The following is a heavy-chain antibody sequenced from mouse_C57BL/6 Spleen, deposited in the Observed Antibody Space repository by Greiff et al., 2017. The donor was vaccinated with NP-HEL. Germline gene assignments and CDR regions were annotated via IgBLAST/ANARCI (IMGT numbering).Heavy chain of an antibody. CDR2: IDPSDSYT. J-gene: IGHJ4*01. D-gene: IGHD2-2*01. CDR1: GYTFTSYW. CDR3: ARWEVTTGEGYAMDY. Sequence: QVQLQQPGAELVMPGASVKLSCTASGYTFTSYWMHWVKQRPGQGLEWIGEIDPSDSYTYYNQKFKGQSTLTVDKSSSTDYMQLSSLTTEDSAVYDCARWEVTTGEGYAMDYWGQGTSVTVSS. V-gene: IGHV1-69*01.